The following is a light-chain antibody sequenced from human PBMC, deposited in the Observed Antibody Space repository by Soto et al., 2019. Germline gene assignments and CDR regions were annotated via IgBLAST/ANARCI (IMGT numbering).Light chain of an antibody. CDR1: SSDVGGYNY. J-gene: IGLJ1*01. Sequence: QSVLTQPASVSGSPGQWITISCTGTSSDVGGYNYVSWYQQHPGKAPKPMIYDVSNRPSGVSNRFSGSKSGNTASLTISGLQAEDEADYYCSSYTSSSTLVFGTVTKVTVL. V-gene: IGLV2-14*01. CDR3: SSYTSSSTLV. CDR2: DVS.